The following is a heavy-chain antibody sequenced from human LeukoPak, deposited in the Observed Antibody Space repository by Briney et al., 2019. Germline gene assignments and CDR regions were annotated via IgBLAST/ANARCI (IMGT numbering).Heavy chain of an antibody. Sequence: PSETLSPTCAVSGGSFFGYHWNWVRQVPGKGLEWIGEINHRGITNYNPSLKSRVTISVDKSKNQFSLRLRSVTAADTAIYYCARDPTTVITTPYYFDDWGQGTLVTVSS. CDR3: ARDPTTVITTPYYFDD. D-gene: IGHD4-23*01. J-gene: IGHJ4*02. V-gene: IGHV4-34*01. CDR1: GGSFFGYH. CDR2: INHRGIT.